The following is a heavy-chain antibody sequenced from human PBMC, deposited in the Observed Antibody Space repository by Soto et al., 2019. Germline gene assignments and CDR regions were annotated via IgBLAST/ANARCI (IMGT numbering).Heavy chain of an antibody. Sequence: EEQLLESGGGLVQPRGSLRLSCAASGFTFSSYSMNWVRQAPGKGLEWVASVGGGGDNTFYADSVKGRFTISRDDSQNTLYLQMNSLRAEDTAVYFCAKRDSGSGRSPPLINYWGQGTLVTVSS. D-gene: IGHD3-10*01. CDR2: VGGGGDNT. J-gene: IGHJ4*02. CDR1: GFTFSSYS. V-gene: IGHV3-23*01. CDR3: AKRDSGSGRSPPLINY.